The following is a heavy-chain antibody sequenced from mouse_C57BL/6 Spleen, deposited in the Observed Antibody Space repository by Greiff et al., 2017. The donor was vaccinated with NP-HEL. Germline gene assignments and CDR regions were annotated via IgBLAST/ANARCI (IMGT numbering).Heavy chain of an antibody. Sequence: VKLQQSGAELVKPGASVKISCKASGYAFSSYWMNWVKQRPGKGLEWIGQIYPGDGDTNYNGKFKGKATLTADKSSSTAYMQLSSLTSEDSAVYFCARYGSNLYYYAMDYWGQGTSVTVSS. CDR1: GYAFSSYW. CDR2: IYPGDGDT. V-gene: IGHV1-80*01. J-gene: IGHJ4*01. D-gene: IGHD2-5*01. CDR3: ARYGSNLYYYAMDY.